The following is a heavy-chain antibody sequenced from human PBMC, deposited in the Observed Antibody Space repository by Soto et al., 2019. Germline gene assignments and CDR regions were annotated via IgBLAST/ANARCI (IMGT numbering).Heavy chain of an antibody. D-gene: IGHD1-1*01. CDR3: ARLQDDPLSNSNWVYFDS. Sequence: GESLKISCTSSGYNFISFWLVWVRQMPGEGLEWMGIIDPRDSETRYNPPFQGQVTISVDKSINTAYLQWTTLKASDTAMYYCARLQDDPLSNSNWVYFDSCGQGTLVTVSS. CDR1: GYNFISFW. CDR2: IDPRDSET. V-gene: IGHV5-51*01. J-gene: IGHJ4*02.